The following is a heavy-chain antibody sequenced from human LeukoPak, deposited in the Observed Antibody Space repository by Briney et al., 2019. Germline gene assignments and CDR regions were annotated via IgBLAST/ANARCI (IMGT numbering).Heavy chain of an antibody. V-gene: IGHV3-23*01. J-gene: IGHJ4*02. CDR1: GFTFSSYA. Sequence: GGSLRLSCAASGFTFSSYAMSWVRQAPGKGLEWVSGISGSGGSTYYADSVKGRFTISRDSSKNTLYLQMNSLRAEDTAVYYCAKHDSSGYYYSDFDYWGQGTLVTVSS. D-gene: IGHD3-22*01. CDR2: ISGSGGST. CDR3: AKHDSSGYYYSDFDY.